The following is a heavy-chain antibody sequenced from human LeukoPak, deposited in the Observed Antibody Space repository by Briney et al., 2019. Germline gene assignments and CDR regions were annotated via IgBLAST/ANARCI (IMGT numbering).Heavy chain of an antibody. CDR3: ARRGSLGGYDYCFDY. CDR1: GYSFTSYW. V-gene: IGHV5-51*01. J-gene: IGHJ4*02. CDR2: IYPGDSDT. D-gene: IGHD5-12*01. Sequence: GESLKISCKGSGYSFTSYWIGWVRQMPGKGLGWMGIIYPGDSDTRYSPSFQGQVTISADKSISTAYLQWSSLKASDTAMYYCARRGSLGGYDYCFDYWGQGTLVTVSS.